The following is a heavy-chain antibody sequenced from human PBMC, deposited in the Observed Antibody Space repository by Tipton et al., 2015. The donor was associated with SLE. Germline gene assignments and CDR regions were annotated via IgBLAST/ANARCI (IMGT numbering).Heavy chain of an antibody. CDR1: GFTFSSYS. V-gene: IGHV3-21*01. D-gene: IGHD3-22*01. CDR3: ARVGITMIAFDI. CDR2: ISSSSSYI. J-gene: IGHJ3*02. Sequence: GSLRLSCAASGFTFSSYSMNWVRQAPGKGLEWVSSISSSSSYIYYADSVKGRSTISRDNAKNSLYLQMNSLRAEDTAVYYCARVGITMIAFDIWGQGTMVTVSS.